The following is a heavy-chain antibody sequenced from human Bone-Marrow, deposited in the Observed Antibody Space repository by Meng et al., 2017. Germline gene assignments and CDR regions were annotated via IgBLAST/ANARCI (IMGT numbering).Heavy chain of an antibody. D-gene: IGHD1-26*01. CDR2: IIPIFGTA. CDR3: AREPGPRVGWFDP. Sequence: HVQLVQAGAGAKKPGSSVKVSCKASGGTFSSYAISWVRQAPGQGLEWMGGIIPIFGTANYAQKFQGRVTITADESTSTAYMELSSLRSEDTAVYYCAREPGPRVGWFDPWGQGTLVTVSS. CDR1: GGTFSSYA. J-gene: IGHJ5*02. V-gene: IGHV1-69*01.